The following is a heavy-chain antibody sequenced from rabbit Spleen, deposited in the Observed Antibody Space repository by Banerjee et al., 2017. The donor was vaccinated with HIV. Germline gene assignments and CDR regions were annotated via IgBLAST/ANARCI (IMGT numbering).Heavy chain of an antibody. Sequence: QEQLGESGGGLVKPEGSLTLTCKASGLSFRDREVMCWVRQAPGKGLQWIACINAYIYKTLYTAWAKGRITLSSTPSTQVTLLIASETAADLATYFCAGNYVNAFDPWGPGTLVTVS. CDR2: INAYIYKT. CDR1: GLSFRDREV. V-gene: IGHV1S45*01. D-gene: IGHD1-1*01. J-gene: IGHJ2*01. CDR3: AGNYVNAFDP.